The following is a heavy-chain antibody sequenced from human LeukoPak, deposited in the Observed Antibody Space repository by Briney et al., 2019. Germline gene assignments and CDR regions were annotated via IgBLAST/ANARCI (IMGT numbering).Heavy chain of an antibody. Sequence: GGSLRLSCAASGFTFSSYSMNWVRQAPGKGLEWVSYISSSSSTIYYADSVKGRFTISRDNAKNSLYLQMNSLRDEDTAVYYCARDNRRSGSYFRDPDYWGQGTLVTVSS. CDR2: ISSSSSTI. J-gene: IGHJ4*02. CDR1: GFTFSSYS. CDR3: ARDNRRSGSYFRDPDY. V-gene: IGHV3-48*02. D-gene: IGHD1-26*01.